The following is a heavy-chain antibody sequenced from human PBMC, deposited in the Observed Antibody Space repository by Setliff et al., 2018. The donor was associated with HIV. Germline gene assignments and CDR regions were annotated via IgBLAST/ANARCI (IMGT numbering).Heavy chain of an antibody. J-gene: IGHJ4*02. CDR2: SHTSGST. D-gene: IGHD6-13*01. CDR1: GGSINSDSYY. CDR3: ARVSSSYYFLGAFNS. Sequence: SETLSLTCTVFGGSINSDSYYWTWIRQPAGKGLEWIGHSHTSGSTNYNPSLKSRVTISIDTSKNQFSLKLRSATATDTALYYCARVSSSYYFLGAFNSWGQGTLVTVSS. V-gene: IGHV4-61*09.